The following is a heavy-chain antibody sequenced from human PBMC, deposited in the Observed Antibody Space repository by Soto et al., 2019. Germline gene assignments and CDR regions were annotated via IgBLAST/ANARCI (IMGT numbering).Heavy chain of an antibody. CDR2: TYHRSKWYN. CDR3: VRSRVFIQVAGMANYYYYYGMDV. CDR1: GDSVSSDSAA. J-gene: IGHJ6*02. V-gene: IGHV6-1*01. Sequence: SQTLSLTCATSGDSVSSDSAAWNWIRQSPSRGLEWLGRTYHRSKWYNEYAPSVQSRLTINPDTSKNQFSLQLNSVTPEDTAVYYCVRSRVFIQVAGMANYYYYYGMDVWGQGTTVTVSS. D-gene: IGHD6-19*01.